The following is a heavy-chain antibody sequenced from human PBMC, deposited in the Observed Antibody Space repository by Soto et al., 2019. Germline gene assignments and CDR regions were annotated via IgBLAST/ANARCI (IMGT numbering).Heavy chain of an antibody. CDR3: ARGSATPVDD. Sequence: KTSETLSLTCAVSGYSISSGYYWGWIRQPPGKGLEWIGTMFPSGRTNYNPSLQSRVTISIDTSKNQFSLNLGSVTAADTAVYYCARGSATPVDDWGQGTLVTVSS. CDR2: MFPSGRT. CDR1: GYSISSGYY. V-gene: IGHV4-38-2*01. J-gene: IGHJ4*02.